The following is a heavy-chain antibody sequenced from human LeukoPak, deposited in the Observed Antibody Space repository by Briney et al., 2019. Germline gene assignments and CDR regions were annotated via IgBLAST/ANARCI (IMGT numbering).Heavy chain of an antibody. CDR3: ARQGYYDSSGHYYLDY. Sequence: GPTLVNPTQTLTLTCTFSGFSLSTSAMRVSWIRQPPGKALEWLALIDWDDDKFFSTSLKTRLTISKDTSKNQVVLTMTNMDPVDTATYYCARQGYYDSSGHYYLDYWGQGTLVTVSS. V-gene: IGHV2-70*04. CDR1: GFSLSTSAMR. CDR2: IDWDDDK. D-gene: IGHD3-22*01. J-gene: IGHJ4*02.